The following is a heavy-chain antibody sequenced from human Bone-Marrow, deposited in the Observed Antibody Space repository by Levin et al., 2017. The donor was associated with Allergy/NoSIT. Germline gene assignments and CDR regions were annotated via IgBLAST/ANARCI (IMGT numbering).Heavy chain of an antibody. CDR1: GFTFSDYW. V-gene: IGHV3-7*03. CDR3: ARDTTVGGEA. Sequence: GESLKISCVASGFTFSDYWMTWVRQPLGQGLQWVANIKQDGSEKYYADSVKGRFTISRDNAKNSLFLQMNYLGTDDTAVYFCARDTTVGGEAWGQGTLVTVSS. D-gene: IGHD6-19*01. J-gene: IGHJ5*02. CDR2: IKQDGSEK.